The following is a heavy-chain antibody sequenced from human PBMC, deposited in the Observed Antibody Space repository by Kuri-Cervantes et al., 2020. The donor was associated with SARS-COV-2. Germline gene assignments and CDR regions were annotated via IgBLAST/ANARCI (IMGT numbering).Heavy chain of an antibody. J-gene: IGHJ6*02. CDR1: GYSFTSYW. CDR3: ARLPCGTIFGSGGSCYSSTNYYYYGMDV. Sequence: GESLKISCKGSGYSFTSYWIGWVRQMPGKGLEWMGIIYPGDSDTRYSPSFQGQVTISADKSISTAYLQWSSLKASDTAMYYCARLPCGTIFGSGGSCYSSTNYYYYGMDVWGQGITVTVSS. D-gene: IGHD2-15*01. CDR2: IYPGDSDT. V-gene: IGHV5-51*01.